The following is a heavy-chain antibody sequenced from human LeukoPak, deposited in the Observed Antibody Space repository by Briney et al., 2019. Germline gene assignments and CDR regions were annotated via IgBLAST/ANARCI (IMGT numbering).Heavy chain of an antibody. CDR2: ISGSGSST. D-gene: IGHD3-3*01. V-gene: IGHV3-23*01. CDR1: GFTFSSYA. J-gene: IGHJ4*02. Sequence: GGSLRLSCAASGFTFSSYAMSWVRHAPGKGLECVSAISGSGSSTYYADSVKRRLIISTDNYTNTLYLQINSLRAEDTTAYYCAKGKDIWSGSSSDYWGQGPLVTVSS. CDR3: AKGKDIWSGSSSDY.